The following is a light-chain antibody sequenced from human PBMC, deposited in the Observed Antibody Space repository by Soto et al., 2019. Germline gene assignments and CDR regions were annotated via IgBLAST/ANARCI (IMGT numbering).Light chain of an antibody. J-gene: IGKJ3*01. Sequence: DLQLTQSPSSLSASVGDRVTITCRASQIISTWLAWYQQKSGEAPKLLIYRASNLVSGVPSRFSGSGSGTEFTLTISGLQPDDFSIYYCQHYETYSGTFGPGTKVDL. CDR3: QHYETYSGT. V-gene: IGKV1-5*03. CDR1: QIISTW. CDR2: RAS.